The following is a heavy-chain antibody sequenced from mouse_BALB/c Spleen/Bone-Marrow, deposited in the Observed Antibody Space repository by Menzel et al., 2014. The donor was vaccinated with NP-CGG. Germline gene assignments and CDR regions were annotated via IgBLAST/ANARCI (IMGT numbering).Heavy chain of an antibody. CDR1: GFNIKDTY. CDR3: ASYYYGHYFDY. V-gene: IGHV14-3*02. CDR2: IDPANGNT. J-gene: IGHJ2*01. D-gene: IGHD1-1*01. Sequence: EVQVVESGAELVKPGASVKLSCTVSGFNIKDTYMHWVKQRPEQGLEWIGRIDPANGNTKYDPKFQGKATITADTSSNTAYLQLSSLTSEDTAVYYCASYYYGHYFDYWGQGTTLTVSS.